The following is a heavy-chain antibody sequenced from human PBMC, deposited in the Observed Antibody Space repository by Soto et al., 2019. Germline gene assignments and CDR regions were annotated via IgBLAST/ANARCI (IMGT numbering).Heavy chain of an antibody. D-gene: IGHD2-21*02. Sequence: GASVKVSCKASGGIFTDYTITWVRQAPGQGLEWMGRIIPIFDIANYAQSFQGRIAITADKSTSTAYMELSSLRSEDTAIYYCAIDVCGGDGYSLKYFDSWGQGTQVTVSS. V-gene: IGHV1-69*04. J-gene: IGHJ4*02. CDR3: AIDVCGGDGYSLKYFDS. CDR2: IIPIFDIA. CDR1: GGIFTDYT.